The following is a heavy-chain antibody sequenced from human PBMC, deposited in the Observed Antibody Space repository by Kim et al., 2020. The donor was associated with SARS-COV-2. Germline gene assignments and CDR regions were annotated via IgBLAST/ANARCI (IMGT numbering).Heavy chain of an antibody. V-gene: IGHV4-59*08. J-gene: IGHJ3*01. D-gene: IGHD1-1*01. Sequence: SETLSLTCTVSGGSISGHYWSWIRQPPGKGLEWIGYMYYSGSTNYNPSLKSRVTISIDTSKNQFSLILSSVTAADTAVYYCARHAATWTDAFDGWGQGTRVSVSS. CDR1: GGSISGHY. CDR2: MYYSGST. CDR3: ARHAATWTDAFDG.